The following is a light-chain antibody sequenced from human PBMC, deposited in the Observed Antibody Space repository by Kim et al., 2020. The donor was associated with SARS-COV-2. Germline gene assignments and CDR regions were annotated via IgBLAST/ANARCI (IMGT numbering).Light chain of an antibody. CDR1: QSVSSSY. J-gene: IGKJ4*01. Sequence: LLPPSPGTLSLSPGERATLSCRASQSVSSSYLAWYQQKPGQAPRLLIYGASSRATGIPDRFSGSGSGTDFTLTISRLEPEDFAVYYCQQYGSSPLTFGGGTKVDIK. CDR2: GAS. V-gene: IGKV3-20*01. CDR3: QQYGSSPLT.